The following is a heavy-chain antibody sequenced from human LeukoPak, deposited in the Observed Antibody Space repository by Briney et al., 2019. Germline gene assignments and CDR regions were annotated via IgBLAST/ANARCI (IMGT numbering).Heavy chain of an antibody. Sequence: GGSLRLSCAASGFTFSSSSMRWVRQAPGKGLEYVSGIGRTTYYAESVKGRFTISRDNSKNTLFLQMNSLRAEDTAVYYCAKRGLYGTVPFYGMDVWGQGTTVTVSS. J-gene: IGHJ6*02. CDR1: GFTFSSSS. V-gene: IGHV3-23*01. D-gene: IGHD2-8*02. CDR2: IGRTT. CDR3: AKRGLYGTVPFYGMDV.